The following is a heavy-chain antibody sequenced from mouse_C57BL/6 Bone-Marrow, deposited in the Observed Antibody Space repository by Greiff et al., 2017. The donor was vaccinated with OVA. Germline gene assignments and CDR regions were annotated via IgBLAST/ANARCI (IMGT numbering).Heavy chain of an antibody. CDR3: TWDLSWFAY. V-gene: IGHV14-4*01. Sequence: EVQLQQSGAELVRPGASVKLSCTASGFNIKDDYMHWVKQRPEQGLEWIGWIDPENGDTEYASKFQGKATITADTSSNTAYLQLSSLTSEDTAVYYCTWDLSWFAYWGQGTLVTVSA. J-gene: IGHJ3*01. D-gene: IGHD4-1*01. CDR2: IDPENGDT. CDR1: GFNIKDDY.